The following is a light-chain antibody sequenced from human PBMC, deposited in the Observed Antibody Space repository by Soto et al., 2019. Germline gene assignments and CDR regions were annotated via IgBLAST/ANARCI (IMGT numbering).Light chain of an antibody. CDR1: TSNIGNNH. CDR2: RHD. J-gene: IGLJ3*02. V-gene: IGLV1-47*01. Sequence: QSVLTQPPSVSATPGQRVTVSCSGTTSNIGNNHVSWYQHLPGTAPKLLIYRHDLRPSGVPDRFSGSKSGTSASLAIRGLQSEDEAIYYCAVWDDSLSGVMFGGGTKLTVL. CDR3: AVWDDSLSGVM.